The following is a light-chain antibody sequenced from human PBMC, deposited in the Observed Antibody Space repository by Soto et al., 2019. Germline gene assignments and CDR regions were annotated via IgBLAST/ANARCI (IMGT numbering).Light chain of an antibody. V-gene: IGLV1-40*01. CDR3: QSYDDSLSAWV. J-gene: IGLJ2*01. CDR2: GNT. Sequence: QSVLTQPPSVSGAPGQRVNISCTGSSSNIGARYNVHWYQQLPGTAPKLLIYGNTNRPSGVPDRFSGSKSGTSASLAITGLQAEDEADYYCQSYDDSLSAWVFGGGTQLTVL. CDR1: SSNIGARYN.